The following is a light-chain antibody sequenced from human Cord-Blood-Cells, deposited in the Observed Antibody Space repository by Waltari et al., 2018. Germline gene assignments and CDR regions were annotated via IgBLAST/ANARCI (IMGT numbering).Light chain of an antibody. CDR3: QQANSCPPLT. Sequence: DIQMTQSPSSVSASVGDRVTITCRASQGISSWLAWYQQKPGKAPKLLIYAASSLQSGVLSRCSGGGAGTKFSPTTSSLQQEDFATYYCQQANSCPPLTFGGGTKVEIK. CDR2: AAS. J-gene: IGKJ4*01. CDR1: QGISSW. V-gene: IGKV1D-12*01.